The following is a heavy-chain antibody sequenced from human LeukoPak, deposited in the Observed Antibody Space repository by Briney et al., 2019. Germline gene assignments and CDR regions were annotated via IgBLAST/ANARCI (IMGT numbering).Heavy chain of an antibody. CDR1: GFTFSDYA. Sequence: PGGSLRLSCAASGFTFSDYAMSWVRQMPGKGLEWMGIIYPGDSDTRYSPSFQGQVTISADKSISTAYLQWSSLKASDTAMYYCARALAAAGTSAFDIWGQGTMVTVSS. CDR2: IYPGDSDT. V-gene: IGHV5-51*01. J-gene: IGHJ3*02. D-gene: IGHD6-13*01. CDR3: ARALAAAGTSAFDI.